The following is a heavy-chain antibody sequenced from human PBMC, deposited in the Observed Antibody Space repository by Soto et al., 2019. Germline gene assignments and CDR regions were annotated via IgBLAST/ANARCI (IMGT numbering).Heavy chain of an antibody. V-gene: IGHV3-23*01. CDR2: ISGSGGST. CDR3: AKFIFGVVTTRDYYYYGMDV. J-gene: IGHJ6*02. D-gene: IGHD3-3*02. CDR1: GFTFSSYA. Sequence: GGSLRLSCAASGFTFSSYAMSWVRQAPGKGLEWVSAISGSGGSTYYADSVKGRFTISRDNSKNTLYLQMNSLRAEDTAVYYCAKFIFGVVTTRDYYYYGMDVWGQGTTVTVSS.